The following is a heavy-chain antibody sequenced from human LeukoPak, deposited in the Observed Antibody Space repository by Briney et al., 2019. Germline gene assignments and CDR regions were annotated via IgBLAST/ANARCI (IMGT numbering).Heavy chain of an antibody. CDR1: GFTFSSYW. CDR3: ARDWYSSSWYYFDY. V-gene: IGHV3-7*01. D-gene: IGHD6-13*01. CDR2: IKQDGSEK. J-gene: IGHJ4*02. Sequence: GGSLRLSCAASGFTFSSYWMSWVRQAPGKGLEWVANIKQDGSEKYYVDSVKGRFTISGDNAKNSLYLQMNSLRAEDTAVYYCARDWYSSSWYYFDYWGQGTLVTVSS.